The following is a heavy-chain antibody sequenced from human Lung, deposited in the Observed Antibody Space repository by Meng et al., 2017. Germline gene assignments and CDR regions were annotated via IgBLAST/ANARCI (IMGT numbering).Heavy chain of an antibody. V-gene: IGHV4-34*01. D-gene: IGHD4-11*01. CDR2: SNHSGST. CDR3: ARGPTTMAHDFDY. Sequence: QWRFHAWWGGLLKLWGPLSLTVVVFGGSFSNYYWSWIRQPPGKGLEWIGESNHSGSTNYNPSLESRATISVDTSQNNLSLKLSSVTAADSAVYYCARGPTTMAHDFDYWGQGTLVTVSS. CDR1: GGSFSNYY. J-gene: IGHJ4*02.